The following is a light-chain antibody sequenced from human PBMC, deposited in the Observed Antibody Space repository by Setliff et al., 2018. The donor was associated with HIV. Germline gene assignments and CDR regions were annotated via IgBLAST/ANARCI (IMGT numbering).Light chain of an antibody. CDR1: NSNIGAGYD. V-gene: IGLV1-40*01. CDR2: GDT. CDR3: QSYDESLSGSYV. J-gene: IGLJ1*01. Sequence: LTQSPSVSGAPGQRVTISCTGSNSNIGAGYDVHWYQQLPGTAPKLLIYGDTKRPSGVPDRFSGSKSGTSASLAITGLQAEDEADYYCQSYDESLSGSYVFGTGTKVTVL.